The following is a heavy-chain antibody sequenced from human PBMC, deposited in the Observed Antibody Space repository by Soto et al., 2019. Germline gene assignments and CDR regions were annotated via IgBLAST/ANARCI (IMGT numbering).Heavy chain of an antibody. V-gene: IGHV3-23*01. Sequence: PGGSLRLSCAASGFTFSSYAMSWVRQAPGKGLEWVSAISGSGGSTYYAESVKGRFTISRDNSKNTLYLQMNSLRAEDTAVYYCAKEGRRGYDILTGFFDYWGQGTLVTVSS. D-gene: IGHD3-9*01. CDR2: ISGSGGST. CDR1: GFTFSSYA. CDR3: AKEGRRGYDILTGFFDY. J-gene: IGHJ4*02.